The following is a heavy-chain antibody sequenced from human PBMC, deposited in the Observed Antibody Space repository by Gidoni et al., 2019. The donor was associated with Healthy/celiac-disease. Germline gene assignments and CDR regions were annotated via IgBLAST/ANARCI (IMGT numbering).Heavy chain of an antibody. J-gene: IGHJ6*02. CDR2: IYYSGST. V-gene: IGHV4-39*01. CDR1: GCPISSSSYH. CDR3: ARQGLCSSTSCSLYGMDV. D-gene: IGHD2-2*01. Sequence: QPQLQESGPGLVNPSETPSRTCTAPGCPISSSSYHWGWIRQPPGKGLEWIGSIYYSGSTYYNPSLKSRVTISVDTSKNQFSLKLSSVTAADTAVYYCARQGLCSSTSCSLYGMDVWGQGTTVTVSS.